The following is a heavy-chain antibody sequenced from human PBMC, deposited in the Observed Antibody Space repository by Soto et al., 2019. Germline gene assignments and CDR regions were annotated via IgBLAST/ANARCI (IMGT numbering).Heavy chain of an antibody. CDR2: ISAYNGKT. J-gene: IGHJ6*02. CDR1: GYTFTSYG. V-gene: IGHV1-18*01. Sequence: QVQLVQSGAEVKKPGASVKVSCKASGYTFTSYGISWVRQTPGQGLEWMAWISAYNGKTNYAQKLQGGLTMATDTSTSTAYRERRSLTPDDTAVYYCARDGGAAAAIKNYGMDVWGQGTTVTVSS. D-gene: IGHD6-13*01. CDR3: ARDGGAAAAIKNYGMDV.